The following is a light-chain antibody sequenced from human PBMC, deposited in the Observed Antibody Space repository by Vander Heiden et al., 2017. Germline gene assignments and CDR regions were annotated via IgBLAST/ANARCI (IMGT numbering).Light chain of an antibody. V-gene: IGLV2-14*01. CDR2: EVT. CDR3: TSYTTNTTPL. CDR1: TSDIGGFDF. Sequence: QSALPQPASVSGSPGQSIPISCTGTTSDIGGFDFVSWYQQHPGKAPNLLIFEVTNRPSGVSSRFSGSKSGSTASLTISGLQADDEAYYYCTSYTTNTTPLFGGGTKLTVL. J-gene: IGLJ2*01.